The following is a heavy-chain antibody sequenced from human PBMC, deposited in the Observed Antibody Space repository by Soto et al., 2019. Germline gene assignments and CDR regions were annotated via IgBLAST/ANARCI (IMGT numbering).Heavy chain of an antibody. Sequence: QVQLVESXXXXXXXXXXXXLSCAASGFTFSDYYMSWIRQAPGKGLEWVSHISSSGSNIYYADSVKGRFTISRDNSKNSLYLQMNSLRAEDTAVYYCARVGPPSDYWGQGTLVTVSS. J-gene: IGHJ4*02. CDR1: GFTFSDYY. CDR2: ISSSGSNI. CDR3: ARVGPPSDY. V-gene: IGHV3-11*01.